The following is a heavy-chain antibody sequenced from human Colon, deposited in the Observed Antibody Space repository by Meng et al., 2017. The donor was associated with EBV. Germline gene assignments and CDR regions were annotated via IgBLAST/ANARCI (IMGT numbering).Heavy chain of an antibody. CDR2: IDDSGST. CDR3: ARGKQDAWELLAY. CDR1: GVSISSNIR. J-gene: IGHJ4*02. V-gene: IGHV4-4*02. Sequence: LQEAGPGLVKPSGTRSLTCGVSGVSISSNIRWTWVRQPPGKGLEWIGDIDDSGSTNYNPSLNSRISISLDKSKNHFSLKVNSVTAADTAVYYCARGKQDAWELLAYWGQGALVTVSS. D-gene: IGHD1-26*01.